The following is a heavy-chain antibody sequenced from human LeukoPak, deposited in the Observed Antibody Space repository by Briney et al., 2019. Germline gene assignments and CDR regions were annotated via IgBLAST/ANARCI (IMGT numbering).Heavy chain of an antibody. J-gene: IGHJ2*01. CDR3: ARGAGGDDIWYFDF. CDR2: IYYSGST. CDR1: GGSISSYY. Sequence: PSETLSLTCTVSGGSISSYYWSWIRQPPGKGLEWIGYIYYSGSTNYNPSLKSRVTISVDTSKNQFSLKLSSVTAADTAVYYCARGAGGDDIWYFDFWGRGTLVTVSS. V-gene: IGHV4-59*12. D-gene: IGHD2-21*02.